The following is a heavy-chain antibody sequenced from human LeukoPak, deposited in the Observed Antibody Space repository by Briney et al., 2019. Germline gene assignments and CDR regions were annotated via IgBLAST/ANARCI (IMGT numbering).Heavy chain of an antibody. Sequence: GGSLRLSCAASGFSLSNHWMNWVRQAPGKGLEWVSGLSANGSVTFYARSVRGRFTISRDNSKNTLHLQMSSLRADDSALYYCARFGDYGEYWGQGTLVIVSS. CDR3: ARFGDYGEY. J-gene: IGHJ4*02. D-gene: IGHD4-17*01. CDR2: LSANGSVT. CDR1: GFSLSNHW. V-gene: IGHV3-23*01.